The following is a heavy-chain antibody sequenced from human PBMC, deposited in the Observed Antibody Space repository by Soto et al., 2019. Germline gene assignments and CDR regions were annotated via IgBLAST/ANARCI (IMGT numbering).Heavy chain of an antibody. CDR2: LDGAGGST. J-gene: IGHJ6*02. D-gene: IGHD3-10*01. V-gene: IGHV3-23*01. CDR3: AAPRDEYGSGVSWFTYGMDV. CDR1: GFTFSDFA. Sequence: SLRLSCLASGFTFSDFAMTWVRHVPGRGLEWVASLDGAGGSTYYAESVRGRFSISRDNSQNTLFLQMKRLTVDDTAIYYCAAPRDEYGSGVSWFTYGMDVWGQGPTVTVSS.